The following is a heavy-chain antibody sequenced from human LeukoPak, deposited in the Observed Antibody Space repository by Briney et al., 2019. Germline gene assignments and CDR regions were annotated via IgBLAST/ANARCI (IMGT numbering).Heavy chain of an antibody. CDR1: GFTFSSYS. CDR3: ARDGDGYYFDY. J-gene: IGHJ4*02. Sequence: GGSLRLSCAASGFTFSSYSMNWVRQAPGKGLEWVSSISSSSSYIYYADSVKGRFTISRDNAKNSLFLQMNSLRAEDTAVYYCARDGDGYYFDYWGQGTLVTVSS. D-gene: IGHD3-10*01. V-gene: IGHV3-21*01. CDR2: ISSSSSYI.